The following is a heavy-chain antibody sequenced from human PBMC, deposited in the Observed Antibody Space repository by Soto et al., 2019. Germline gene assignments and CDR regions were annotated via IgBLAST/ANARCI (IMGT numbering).Heavy chain of an antibody. Sequence: SETLSLTCAVYGGSFSGYYWSWIRQPPGKGLEWIGEINHSGSTNYNPSLKSRVTISVDTSKNQFSLKLSSVTAADTAVYYCARTGYCSSTSCYGDYIWGSYRYREPNDAFDIWGQGTMVTVSS. CDR1: GGSFSGYY. V-gene: IGHV4-34*01. D-gene: IGHD2-2*01. J-gene: IGHJ3*02. CDR3: ARTGYCSSTSCYGDYIWGSYRYREPNDAFDI. CDR2: INHSGST.